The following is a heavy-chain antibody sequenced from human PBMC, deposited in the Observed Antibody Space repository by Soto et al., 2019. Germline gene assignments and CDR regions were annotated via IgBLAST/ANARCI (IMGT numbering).Heavy chain of an antibody. CDR2: ISGSGGST. J-gene: IGHJ4*02. CDR1: GFTFSSYA. D-gene: IGHD3-3*01. V-gene: IGHV3-23*01. Sequence: EVQLLESGEGLVQPGGSLRLSCAASGFTFSSYAMGWVRQAPGKGLEWVSAISGSGGSTYYADSVKGRFTISRDNSKNTLYLQMNSLRAEDTAVYYCAKTPYDFFLNGCFDYWGQGTLVTVSS. CDR3: AKTPYDFFLNGCFDY.